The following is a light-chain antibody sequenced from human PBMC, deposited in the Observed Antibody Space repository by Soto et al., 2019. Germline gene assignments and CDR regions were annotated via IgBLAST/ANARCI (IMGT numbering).Light chain of an antibody. CDR1: SSDIGIYTL. Sequence: QSAPIQPASVSGSPGQSITISCTGTSSDIGIYTLVSWYQQYPGKAPKLILCEVNKWPSGISHRFSGSKSANTASLTISGLQAEDEADYYCCSYAGSRTWVFGGGTKLTVL. J-gene: IGLJ3*02. CDR2: EVN. CDR3: CSYAGSRTWV. V-gene: IGLV2-23*02.